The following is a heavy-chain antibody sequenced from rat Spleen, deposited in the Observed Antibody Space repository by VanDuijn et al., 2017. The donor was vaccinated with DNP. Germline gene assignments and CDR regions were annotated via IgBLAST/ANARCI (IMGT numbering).Heavy chain of an antibody. Sequence: VQLVESGGGVVQPGNSLKLSCAASGFTFSDSAMAWVRQSPKMGLEWVATIIYDGSHTFYRDSVQGRLTISRDNAKTTLYLQMDSLRSEDTATYYCVTRGKYGGYDYWGQGVMVTVSS. CDR2: IIYDGSHT. D-gene: IGHD1-11*01. J-gene: IGHJ2*01. CDR3: VTRGKYGGYDY. CDR1: GFTFSDSA. V-gene: IGHV5S10*01.